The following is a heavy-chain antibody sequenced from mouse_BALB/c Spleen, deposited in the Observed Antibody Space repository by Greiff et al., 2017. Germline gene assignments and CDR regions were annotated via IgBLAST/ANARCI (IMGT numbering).Heavy chain of an antibody. CDR2: IWAGGST. V-gene: IGHV2-9*02. D-gene: IGHD1-2*01. CDR3: ARDGIRLRRGPLDY. J-gene: IGHJ2*01. CDR1: GFSLTSYG. Sequence: QVQLKESGPGLVAPSQSLSITCTVSGFSLTSYGVHWVRQPPGKGLEWLGVIWAGGSTNYNSALMSRLSISKDNSKSQVFLKMNSLQTDDTAMYYCARDGIRLRRGPLDYWGQGTTLTVSS.